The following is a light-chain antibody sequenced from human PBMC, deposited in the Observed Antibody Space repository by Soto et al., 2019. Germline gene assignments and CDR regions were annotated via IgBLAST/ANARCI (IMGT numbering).Light chain of an antibody. CDR2: AAS. CDR3: QQRSRWPRGT. Sequence: VLTQSPATLSLXPGXSATLSCRASQNVGNNLAWYQQKSGQAPRLLIYAASDRATGVPARFSGRMSGTDFTLTISSLEPEDFATYFCQQRSRWPRGTFGRGTKLE. CDR1: QNVGNN. J-gene: IGKJ2*02. V-gene: IGKV3-11*01.